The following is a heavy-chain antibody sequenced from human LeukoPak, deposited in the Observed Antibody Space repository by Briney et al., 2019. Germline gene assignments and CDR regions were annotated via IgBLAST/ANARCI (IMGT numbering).Heavy chain of an antibody. Sequence: KPSETLSLTCTVSGGSIITTNYNWGWVRQPPGKGLEWIGSAYYTGSTYYNPSLKSRLTISVDTSKNQFSLKLNSVTAADTAVYYCTRLRNGTPGDYWGQETLVTVSS. D-gene: IGHD2-8*01. CDR2: AYYTGST. CDR3: TRLRNGTPGDY. CDR1: GGSIITTNYN. J-gene: IGHJ4*02. V-gene: IGHV4-39*01.